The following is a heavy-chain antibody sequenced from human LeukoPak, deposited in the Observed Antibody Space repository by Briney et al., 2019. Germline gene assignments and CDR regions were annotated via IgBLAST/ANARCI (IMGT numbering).Heavy chain of an antibody. D-gene: IGHD2-2*01. Sequence: PGGSLRLSCAASGFTFSSYAMSWVRQAPGKGPEWVSAISASGGSTYYADSVKGRFTISRDNAKNSLYLQMNSLRAEDTAVYYCARELTCSSTSCYGRWFDPWGQGTLVTVSS. V-gene: IGHV3-23*01. J-gene: IGHJ5*02. CDR1: GFTFSSYA. CDR2: ISASGGST. CDR3: ARELTCSSTSCYGRWFDP.